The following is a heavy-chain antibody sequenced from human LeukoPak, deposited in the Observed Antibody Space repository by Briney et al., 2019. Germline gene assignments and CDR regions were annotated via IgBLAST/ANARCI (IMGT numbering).Heavy chain of an antibody. Sequence: ASVKVSCKASGYTFTGYYMHWVRQAPGQGLEWMGWINPNSGGTNYAQKFQGSVTMTRDTSISTAYMELSRLRSDDTAVYYCATFAGEHQAPFDYWGQGTLVTVSS. D-gene: IGHD1-26*01. CDR1: GYTFTGYY. CDR3: ATFAGEHQAPFDY. J-gene: IGHJ4*02. V-gene: IGHV1-2*02. CDR2: INPNSGGT.